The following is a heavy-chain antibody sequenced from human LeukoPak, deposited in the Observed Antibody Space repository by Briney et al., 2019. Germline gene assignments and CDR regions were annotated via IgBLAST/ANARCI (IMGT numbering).Heavy chain of an antibody. CDR1: GFTFCSYG. J-gene: IGHJ4*02. CDR3: AKDNSRWSIDY. Sequence: PGRSLRLSCAASGFTFCSYGMHWVRQAPGKGLEWVAFIWYDGSNKYYTDSVKGRFTISRDNSENTLYLQMNSLRAEDTAVYYCAKDNSRWSIDYWGQGTLVTVSS. V-gene: IGHV3-33*06. D-gene: IGHD6-13*01. CDR2: IWYDGSNK.